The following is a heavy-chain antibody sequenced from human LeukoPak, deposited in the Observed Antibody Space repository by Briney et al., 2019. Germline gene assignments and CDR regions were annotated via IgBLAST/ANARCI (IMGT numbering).Heavy chain of an antibody. Sequence: ASVKVSCKASGYTFTNYAMHWVRQAPGQSLEWMGWVIAGDGNTKYSQRFQGRVTITRDTSASTAYMELSSLRSEDTAVYYCTRDVMGTNDYWGQGTLVTVSS. CDR3: TRDVMGTNDY. CDR2: VIAGDGNT. J-gene: IGHJ4*02. CDR1: GYTFTNYA. D-gene: IGHD1-7*01. V-gene: IGHV1-3*01.